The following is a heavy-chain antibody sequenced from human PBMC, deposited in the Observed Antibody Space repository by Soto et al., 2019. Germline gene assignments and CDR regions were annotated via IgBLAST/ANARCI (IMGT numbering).Heavy chain of an antibody. CDR1: GFTFDDYA. CDR3: AKAYYYGDHFRHPVDY. CDR2: ISWNSGSI. D-gene: IGHD4-17*01. J-gene: IGHJ4*02. V-gene: IGHV3-9*01. Sequence: EVQLVESGGDLVQPGRSLRLSCAASGFTFDDYAMHWVRQAPGKGLEWVSGISWNSGSIGYADSVKGRFTISRDNAKNSLYLQMNSLRAEDTALYYCAKAYYYGDHFRHPVDYWGQGTLVTVSS.